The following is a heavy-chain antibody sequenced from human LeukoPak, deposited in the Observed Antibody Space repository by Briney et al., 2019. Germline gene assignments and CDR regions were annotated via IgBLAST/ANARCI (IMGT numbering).Heavy chain of an antibody. V-gene: IGHV4-38-2*01. CDR1: GYSISSGYY. CDR2: INHSGST. CDR3: ARPYNWNDVHDAFDI. J-gene: IGHJ3*02. Sequence: SETLSLTGAVSGYSISSGYYWGWIRQPPGKGLEWIGSINHSGSTYYNPSLKSRVTISVDTSKNQFSLKLSSVTAADTAVYYCARPYNWNDVHDAFDIWGQGTMVTVSS. D-gene: IGHD1-1*01.